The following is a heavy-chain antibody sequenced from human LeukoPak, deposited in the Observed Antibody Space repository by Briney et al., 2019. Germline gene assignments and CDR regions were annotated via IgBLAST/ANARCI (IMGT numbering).Heavy chain of an antibody. J-gene: IGHJ4*02. CDR2: IDTSREKK. Sequence: GGSLRLSCAASGFTFSSYGMHWVRQAPGKGLEWVAYIDTSREKKYYTDSAKGRFTISRDNAKNSLFLQMYSLRAEDTAVYYCAKDFPDGSRNWGFNYWGQGTLVTVSS. V-gene: IGHV3-48*04. D-gene: IGHD3-10*01. CDR1: GFTFSSYG. CDR3: AKDFPDGSRNWGFNY.